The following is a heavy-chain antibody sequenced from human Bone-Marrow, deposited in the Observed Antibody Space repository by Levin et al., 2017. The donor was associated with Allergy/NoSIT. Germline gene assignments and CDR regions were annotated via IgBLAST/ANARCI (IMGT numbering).Heavy chain of an antibody. D-gene: IGHD1-1*01. Sequence: PGGSLRLSCEASGFTFSTYAMHWVRHTPGKGLEWVAYIASDGTKVDYVESVKGRFTISRDNSKNTLFLQMDGLSAEDTAVYFCARDKFSWNDGAFYWGQGTLVTVSS. J-gene: IGHJ4*02. CDR3: ARDKFSWNDGAFY. CDR2: IASDGTKV. V-gene: IGHV3-30*04. CDR1: GFTFSTYA.